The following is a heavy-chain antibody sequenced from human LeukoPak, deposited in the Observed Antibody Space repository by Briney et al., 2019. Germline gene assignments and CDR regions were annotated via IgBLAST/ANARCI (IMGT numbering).Heavy chain of an antibody. CDR3: ARVRFLEWLLPNWFDP. J-gene: IGHJ5*02. D-gene: IGHD3-3*01. CDR2: ISAYNGNT. CDR1: GYTFTSYG. Sequence: ASVKVSCKASGYTFTSYGISWVRQAPGQGLEWMGWISAYNGNTNYAQKLQGRVTMTTDTSTSTAYMELRSLRSDDTAVYYCARVRFLEWLLPNWFDPWGQGTLVTVSS. V-gene: IGHV1-18*01.